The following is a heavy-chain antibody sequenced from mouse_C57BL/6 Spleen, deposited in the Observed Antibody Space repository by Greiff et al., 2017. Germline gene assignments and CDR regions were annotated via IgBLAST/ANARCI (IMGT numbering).Heavy chain of an antibody. J-gene: IGHJ2*01. CDR1: GFTFSSYG. V-gene: IGHV5-6*01. D-gene: IGHD1-1*01. CDR3: ARVGYGSRHCDD. CDR2: ISSGGSYT. Sequence: EVKLMESGGDLVKPGGSLKLSCAASGFTFSSYGMSWVRQTPDKRLEWVATISSGGSYTYYPDSVKGRFTISRDNAKNTLYLQLSSLKSEDTAMYYCARVGYGSRHCDDWGQGTTLTVSS.